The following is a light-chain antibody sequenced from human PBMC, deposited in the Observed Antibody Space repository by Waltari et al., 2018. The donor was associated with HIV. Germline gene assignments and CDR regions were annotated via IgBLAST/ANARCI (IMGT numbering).Light chain of an antibody. V-gene: IGKV2-28*01. CDR3: MQALQTLWT. Sequence: IVMTQSPLYLPVTPGEPASLPCRSSQSLLHSNGYNYLDWYLQKPGQSPQLLIYLGSNRASGVPDRFSGSGSGTDFTLKISRVEAEDVGVYYCMQALQTLWTFGQGTKVEIK. CDR1: QSLLHSNGYNY. J-gene: IGKJ1*01. CDR2: LGS.